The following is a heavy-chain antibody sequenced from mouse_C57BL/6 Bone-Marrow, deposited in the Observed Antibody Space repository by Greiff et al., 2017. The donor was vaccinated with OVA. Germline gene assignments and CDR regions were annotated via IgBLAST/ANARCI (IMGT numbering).Heavy chain of an antibody. Sequence: VQLQQSGPELVKPGASVKISCKASGYTFTDYYMNWVKQSHGKSLEWIGDTNPNNGGTSYNQKFKGKATLTVDKSSSTAYMELRSLTSEDSAVYYCARGNYGNLDYWGQGTTLTVSS. D-gene: IGHD2-1*01. J-gene: IGHJ2*01. CDR1: GYTFTDYY. CDR3: ARGNYGNLDY. CDR2: TNPNNGGT. V-gene: IGHV1-26*01.